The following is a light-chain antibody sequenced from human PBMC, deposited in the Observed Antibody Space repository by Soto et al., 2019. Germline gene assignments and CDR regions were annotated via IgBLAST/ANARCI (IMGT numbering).Light chain of an antibody. V-gene: IGLV2-14*01. CDR2: EVS. CDR3: XXYTSSSTLVV. CDR1: SSDVGGYNY. Sequence: QSALTQPASVSGSPGQSITISCTGTSSDVGGYNYVSWYQQHPGKAPKLMIYEVSNRPSGXSXXFSGSKSGNTASLTISGXXXEXXXXXXXXXYTSSSTLVVFGGGTKLTVL. J-gene: IGLJ2*01.